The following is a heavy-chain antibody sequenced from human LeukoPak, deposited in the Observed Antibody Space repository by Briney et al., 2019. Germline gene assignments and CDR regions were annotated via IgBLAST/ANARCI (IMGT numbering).Heavy chain of an antibody. CDR1: GFTFRDYG. D-gene: IGHD3-10*01. CDR3: RKDRGVRGGPAYYYVDV. Sequence: PGGSLRLSCAASGFTFRDYGIHWVRQAPGEGLEWVAFIHHDGTDKYYADSVKGRFTISRDNSTKKQYLQMNSLRERDRRGCYCRKDRGVRGGPAYYYVDVWGKGTTVTVSS. J-gene: IGHJ6*03. CDR2: IHHDGTDK. V-gene: IGHV3-30*02.